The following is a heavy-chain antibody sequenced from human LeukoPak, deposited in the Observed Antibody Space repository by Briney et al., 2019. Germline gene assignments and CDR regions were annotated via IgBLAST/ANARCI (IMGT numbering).Heavy chain of an antibody. CDR1: GYTLTELS. D-gene: IGHD6-19*01. CDR3: ARDGGSAWFLDY. V-gene: IGHV1-24*01. CDR2: FDPEDGET. Sequence: GASVKVSCKVSGYTLTELSMHWVRQAPGKGLEWMGGFDPEDGETIYAQKFQGRVTMTEDTSTDTAYMELSSLRAEDTAVYYCARDGGSAWFLDYWGQGTLVIVSS. J-gene: IGHJ4*02.